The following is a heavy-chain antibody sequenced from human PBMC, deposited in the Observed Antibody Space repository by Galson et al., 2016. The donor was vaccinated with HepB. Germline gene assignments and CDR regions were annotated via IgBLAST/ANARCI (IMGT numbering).Heavy chain of an antibody. Sequence: SETLSLTCNVSGGSIRGSPYYWGWIRQPPGKGLEWIGSIYYTGNTYYNPSLKSRVTIHVDTSKNQVSLKLNSVTAADSAVYYCSRPASSIAAPSDAFDLWGRGTVVTVSS. V-gene: IGHV4-39*01. D-gene: IGHD6-6*01. CDR3: SRPASSIAAPSDAFDL. CDR2: IYYTGNT. J-gene: IGHJ3*01. CDR1: GGSIRGSPYY.